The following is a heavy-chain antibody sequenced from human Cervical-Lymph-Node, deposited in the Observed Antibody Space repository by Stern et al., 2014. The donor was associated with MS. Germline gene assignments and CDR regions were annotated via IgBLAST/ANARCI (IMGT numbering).Heavy chain of an antibody. CDR1: GGTFSSSFA. CDR3: ARGIVTNRPASTLHNLFDP. Sequence: QVQLVQSGAEVKKPGSSVNVSCQASGGTFSSSFAVRWVRPPPALGLEWMGRIIPIIGLANDAREFEAGLTITADRSTSTVYMALSSLTSDDTALYYCARGIVTNRPASTLHNLFDPWGQGTLVTVSS. D-gene: IGHD4-17*01. V-gene: IGHV1-69*09. CDR2: IIPIIGLA. J-gene: IGHJ5*02.